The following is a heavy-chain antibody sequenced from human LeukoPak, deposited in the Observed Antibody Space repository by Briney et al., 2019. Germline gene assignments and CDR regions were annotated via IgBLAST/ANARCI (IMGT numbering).Heavy chain of an antibody. Sequence: ASVKVSCKVSGYTLTELSMHWVRQAPGKGLEWMGGFDPVDGETIYAQKFQGRVTMTEDTSTDTAYMELSSLRSEDTAVYYCATYPENWNDYPDYWGQGTLVTVSS. CDR1: GYTLTELS. CDR3: ATYPENWNDYPDY. J-gene: IGHJ4*02. V-gene: IGHV1-24*01. CDR2: FDPVDGET. D-gene: IGHD1-1*01.